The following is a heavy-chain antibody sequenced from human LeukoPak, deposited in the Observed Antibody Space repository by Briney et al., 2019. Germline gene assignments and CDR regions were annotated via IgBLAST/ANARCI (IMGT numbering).Heavy chain of an antibody. CDR3: ARQGVEQWQWTAAFDI. V-gene: IGHV4-39*01. CDR1: GGSISSSRDY. D-gene: IGHD6-19*01. Sequence: PSETLSLTCTVSGGSISSSRDYWAWIRQPPGKGLEWIANIYYSGSTYYSPSLKSRVTISVDTSKNQFFLKLSSVTAADTAVYYCARQGVEQWQWTAAFDIWGQGTMVTVSS. CDR2: IYYSGST. J-gene: IGHJ3*02.